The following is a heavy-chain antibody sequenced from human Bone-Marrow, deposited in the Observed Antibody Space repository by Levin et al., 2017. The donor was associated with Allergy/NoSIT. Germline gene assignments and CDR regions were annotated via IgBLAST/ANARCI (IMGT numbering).Heavy chain of an antibody. Sequence: GESLKISCAASGFTFSGSAMHWVRQASGKGLEWVGRIGSKTNSFATAYAASVKGRFTISRDDSKNTAFLQMNSLKTEDTAVYYCTGRSVTDCSSTSCYPYWGQGTLVTVSS. CDR2: IGSKTNSFAT. D-gene: IGHD2-2*01. V-gene: IGHV3-73*01. CDR3: TGRSVTDCSSTSCYPY. J-gene: IGHJ4*02. CDR1: GFTFSGSA.